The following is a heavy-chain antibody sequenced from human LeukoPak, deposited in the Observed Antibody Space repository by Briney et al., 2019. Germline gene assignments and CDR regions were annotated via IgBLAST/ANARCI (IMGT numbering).Heavy chain of an antibody. V-gene: IGHV3-53*01. Sequence: GGSLRLSCEVSGFTFSSYAMSWVRQAPGKGLEWVSVIYSGGSTYYADSVKGRFTISRDNSKNTLYLQMNSLRAEDTAVYYCARDRRGSYYFDYWGQGTLVTVSS. J-gene: IGHJ4*02. D-gene: IGHD1-26*01. CDR3: ARDRRGSYYFDY. CDR1: GFTFSSYA. CDR2: IYSGGST.